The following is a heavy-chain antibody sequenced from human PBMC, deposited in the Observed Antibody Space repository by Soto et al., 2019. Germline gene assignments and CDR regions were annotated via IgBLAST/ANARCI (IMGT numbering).Heavy chain of an antibody. Sequence: QVQLVQSGAEVKKPGASVKVSCKASGYTFTTYGISWVRQAPGQGLEWMGWISAYNGNTNSAQKLQGRVTMTTDTSTSTAYMELRSLRSDDTAMYYCARDSVYCSGDSCYPFDYWGQGTLVTVSS. J-gene: IGHJ4*02. CDR3: ARDSVYCSGDSCYPFDY. D-gene: IGHD2-15*01. V-gene: IGHV1-18*01. CDR1: GYTFTTYG. CDR2: ISAYNGNT.